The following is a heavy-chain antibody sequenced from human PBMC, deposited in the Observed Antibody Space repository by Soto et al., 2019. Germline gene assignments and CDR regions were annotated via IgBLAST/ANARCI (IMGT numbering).Heavy chain of an antibody. CDR1: GFSLTSRPMG. CDR3: AHRLSRYNWNGGYFDY. J-gene: IGHJ4*02. Sequence: QITLKESATTRVKPTQTLTLTCTFSGFSLTSRPMGVGWIRQPPGKALEWLAFIYWDDDKRYSPSLRSRLSITKDTSGNQVVLTMNNMDPVDTATYYCAHRLSRYNWNGGYFDYWGQGVLVTVSS. D-gene: IGHD1-1*01. V-gene: IGHV2-5*02. CDR2: IYWDDDK.